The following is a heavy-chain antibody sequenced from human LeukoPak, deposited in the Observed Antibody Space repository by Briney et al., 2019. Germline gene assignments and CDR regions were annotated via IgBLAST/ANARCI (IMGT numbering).Heavy chain of an antibody. CDR2: IYYSGST. J-gene: IGHJ3*01. Sequence: PSETLSLTCTVSGGSISSSSYYWGWIRQPPGKGLEWIGSIYYSGSTYYNPSLKSRVTISVDTSKNQFSLKLSSVTAADTAVYYCARKRSKAGFVWGQGTMVTVSS. CDR3: ARKRSKAGFV. V-gene: IGHV4-39*07. CDR1: GGSISSSSYY. D-gene: IGHD1-14*01.